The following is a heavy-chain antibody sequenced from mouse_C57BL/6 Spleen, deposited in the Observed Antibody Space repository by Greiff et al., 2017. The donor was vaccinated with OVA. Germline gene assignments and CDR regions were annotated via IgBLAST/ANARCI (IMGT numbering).Heavy chain of an antibody. D-gene: IGHD1-1*01. CDR1: GFTFSSYA. Sequence: EVKLVESGGGLVKPGGSLKLSCAASGFTFSSYAMSWVRQTPETRLEWVATISDGGSYTYYPDNVKGRFTISRDNAKNNLYLQMSHLKSEDTAMYYCARDYYGSSYDAMDYWGQGTSVTVSS. J-gene: IGHJ4*01. CDR2: ISDGGSYT. CDR3: ARDYYGSSYDAMDY. V-gene: IGHV5-4*01.